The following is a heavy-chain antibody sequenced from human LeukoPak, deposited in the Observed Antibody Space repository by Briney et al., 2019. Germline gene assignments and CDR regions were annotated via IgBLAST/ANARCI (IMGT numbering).Heavy chain of an antibody. D-gene: IGHD3-10*01. Sequence: GASVNVSCKASGGTFSSYAISWVRQAPGQGLEWMGGIIPIFGTANYAQKFQGRVTITADESTSTAYMELSSLRSEDTAVYYCARDPGGWFDPWGQGTLVTVSS. CDR2: IIPIFGTA. CDR3: ARDPGGWFDP. V-gene: IGHV1-69*13. CDR1: GGTFSSYA. J-gene: IGHJ5*02.